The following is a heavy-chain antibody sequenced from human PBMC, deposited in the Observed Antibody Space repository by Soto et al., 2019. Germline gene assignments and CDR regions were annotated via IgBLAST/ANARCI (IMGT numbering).Heavy chain of an antibody. CDR2: ISPKSGGT. J-gene: IGHJ4*02. Sequence: QVQLVQSGAEVKKPGASVKISCEASGYTVINYYMHWVRQAPGQGFEWMGRISPKSGGTNYAQKFQGRVSMAWDPSLKTAYMELSSLMYEDTAVYYCARTPGYISEWYYFDLWGQGTQVTVSS. D-gene: IGHD3-22*01. V-gene: IGHV1-2*02. CDR1: GYTVINYY. CDR3: ARTPGYISEWYYFDL.